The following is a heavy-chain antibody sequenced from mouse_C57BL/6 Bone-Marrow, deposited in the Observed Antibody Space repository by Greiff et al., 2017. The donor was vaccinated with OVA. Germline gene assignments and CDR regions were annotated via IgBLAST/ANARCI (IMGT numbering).Heavy chain of an antibody. J-gene: IGHJ4*01. Sequence: ESGPGLVKPSQSLSLTCSVTGYSITSGYYWNWIRQFPGNKLEWMGYISYDGSNNYNPSLKNRISITRDTSKNQFFLKLNSVTTEDTATYYCASYLMDYWGQGTSVTVSS. CDR1: GYSITSGYY. V-gene: IGHV3-6*01. CDR2: ISYDGSN. CDR3: ASYLMDY.